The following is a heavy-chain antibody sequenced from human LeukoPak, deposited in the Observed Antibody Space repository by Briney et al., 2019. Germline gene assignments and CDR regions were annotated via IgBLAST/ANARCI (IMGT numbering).Heavy chain of an antibody. D-gene: IGHD5-18*01. CDR3: AKDRTAMVTWGYVYYFDY. J-gene: IGHJ4*02. V-gene: IGHV3-11*04. CDR2: ISSSGSTI. CDR1: GFTFSDYY. Sequence: PGGSLRLSCAASGFTFSDYYMSWIRQAPGKGLEWVSYISSSGSTIYYADSVKGRFTISRDNAKNSLYLQMNSLRAEDTAVYYCAKDRTAMVTWGYVYYFDYWGQGTLVIVSS.